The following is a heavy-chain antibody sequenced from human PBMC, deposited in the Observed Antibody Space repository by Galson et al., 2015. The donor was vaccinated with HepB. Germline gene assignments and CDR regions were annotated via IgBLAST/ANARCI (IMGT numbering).Heavy chain of an antibody. V-gene: IGHV3-21*06. CDR2: ISARSTYT. CDR1: GFTFSGFS. Sequence: SLRLSCAASGFTFSGFSINWVRQAPGKGLEWISFISARSTYTYYAQSVKGRFTISRDNATSSVYLEMNSLRVDDTAVYYCARGLTGDYVFDYWGQGTLVTVSS. CDR3: ARGLTGDYVFDY. D-gene: IGHD4-17*01. J-gene: IGHJ4*02.